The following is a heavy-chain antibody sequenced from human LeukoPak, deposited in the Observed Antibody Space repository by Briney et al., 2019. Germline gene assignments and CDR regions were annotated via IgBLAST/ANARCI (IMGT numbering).Heavy chain of an antibody. CDR1: GFTFSSYG. D-gene: IGHD6-13*01. V-gene: IGHV3-33*06. CDR2: IWYDGSNK. Sequence: TGRSLRLSCAASGFTFSSYGMHWVCQAPGKGLEWVAVIWYDGSNKYYADSVKGRFTISRDNSKNTLYLQMNSLRAEDTAVYYCAKALAGTGLGYWGQGTLVTVPS. CDR3: AKALAGTGLGY. J-gene: IGHJ4*02.